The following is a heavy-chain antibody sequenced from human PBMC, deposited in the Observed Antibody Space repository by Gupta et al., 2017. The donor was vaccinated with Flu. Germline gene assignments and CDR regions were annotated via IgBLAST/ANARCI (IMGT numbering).Heavy chain of an antibody. CDR2: IYTSGST. Sequence: QVQLQESGPGLVKPSQTLSLTCTVSGGSISSGSYYWSWIRQPAGKGLEWIGRIYTSGSTNYNPSLKSRVTISVDTSKNQFSLKLSSVTAADTAVYYCARAQAFPGIAAAGTSRAYNWFDPWGQGTLVTVSS. CDR1: GGSISSGSYY. J-gene: IGHJ5*02. V-gene: IGHV4-61*02. CDR3: ARAQAFPGIAAAGTSRAYNWFDP. D-gene: IGHD6-13*01.